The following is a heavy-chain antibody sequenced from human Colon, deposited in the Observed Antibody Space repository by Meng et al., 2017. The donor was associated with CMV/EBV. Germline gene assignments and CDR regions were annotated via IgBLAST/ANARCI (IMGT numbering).Heavy chain of an antibody. CDR1: GVSISSGTYY. CDR2: IYYSGNT. D-gene: IGHD2-2*01. J-gene: IGHJ6*02. V-gene: IGHV4-61*03. Sequence: ETLSLTCSVTGVSISSGTYYWSWIRQPPGKGLEWIGYIYYSGNTNYNPSLKSRVTISLDTSKNHFSLKLRSVTAEDTAVFYCARDSRTHGPYHYHGLDVRGLGTTVTVSS. CDR3: ARDSRTHGPYHYHGLDV.